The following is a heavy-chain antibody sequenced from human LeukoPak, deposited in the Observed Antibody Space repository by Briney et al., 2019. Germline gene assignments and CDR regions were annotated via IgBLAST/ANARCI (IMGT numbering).Heavy chain of an antibody. CDR1: GFTFNSYA. V-gene: IGHV3-23*01. Sequence: PGGSLRLSCAASGFTFNSYAMSWVRQASGKGLEWVSGTHGSGGSAYYADSVKGRFTISRDNSKNTLYLQMNSLRAEDTAVYYCAKDQGVGPAARDEQCRTPGCSELTDLNAFDIWGQGTMVTVSS. J-gene: IGHJ3*02. CDR3: AKDQGVGPAARDEQCRTPGCSELTDLNAFDI. D-gene: IGHD2-2*01. CDR2: THGSGGSA.